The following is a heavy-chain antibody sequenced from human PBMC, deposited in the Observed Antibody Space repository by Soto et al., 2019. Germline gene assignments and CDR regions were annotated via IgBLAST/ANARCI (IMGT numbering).Heavy chain of an antibody. J-gene: IGHJ5*02. CDR1: GYTFTSYG. V-gene: IGHV1-18*01. D-gene: IGHD3-3*01. CDR2: ISAYNGNT. Sequence: ASVKVSCKASGYTFTSYGIIWVRQAPGQGLEWMGWISAYNGNTNYAQELQGRVTMTTDTPTSTAYMELRSLRSDDTAVYYCARDTWGGYDFWSGYSWSDPWGQGTLVTVSS. CDR3: ARDTWGGYDFWSGYSWSDP.